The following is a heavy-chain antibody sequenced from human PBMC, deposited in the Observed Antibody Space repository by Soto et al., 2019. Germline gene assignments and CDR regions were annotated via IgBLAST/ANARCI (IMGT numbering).Heavy chain of an antibody. CDR3: AWTYDGSGPNSGGYGFDI. V-gene: IGHV4-59*01. J-gene: IGHJ3*02. CDR2: IYYSGST. CDR1: GGSISSYY. D-gene: IGHD3-22*01. Sequence: PSETLSLTCSVSGGSISSYYWSWIRQPPGKGLEWIAYIYYSGSTSYNPSLKSRVSISLDTSKNQFSLKLSSVTAADTAVYYCAWTYDGSGPNSGGYGFDIWGQGTMVTGS.